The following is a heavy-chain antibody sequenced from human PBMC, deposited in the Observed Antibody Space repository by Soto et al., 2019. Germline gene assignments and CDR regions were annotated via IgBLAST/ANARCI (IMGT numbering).Heavy chain of an antibody. CDR3: ARGGIGNAWELGRAFDI. CDR2: INHSGST. CDR1: GGSFSGYY. V-gene: IGHV4-34*01. Sequence: QVQLQQWGAGLLKPSETLSLTCAVYGGSFSGYYWSWIRQPPGKGLEWIGEINHSGSTNYNPSLKSRVTISVDTSKNQFSLKLSSVTAADTAVYYCARGGIGNAWELGRAFDIWGQGTMVTVSS. D-gene: IGHD1-26*01. J-gene: IGHJ3*02.